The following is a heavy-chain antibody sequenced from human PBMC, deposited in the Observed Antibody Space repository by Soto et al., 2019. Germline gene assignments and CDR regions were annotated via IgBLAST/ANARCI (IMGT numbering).Heavy chain of an antibody. V-gene: IGHV4-4*02. J-gene: IGHJ2*01. CDR2: IYHSGST. CDR3: ARELEYYYGSGSYSSYWYVDL. CDR1: GGSISSSNW. Sequence: QVQLQESGPGLVKPSGTLSLTCAVSGGSISSSNWWSWVRQPPGKGLEWIGEIYHSGSTNYNPSRKRRVTTSVDKSKNQFSVKLSSVTAADTAVYYCARELEYYYGSGSYSSYWYVDLWGRGTLVTVSS. D-gene: IGHD3-10*01.